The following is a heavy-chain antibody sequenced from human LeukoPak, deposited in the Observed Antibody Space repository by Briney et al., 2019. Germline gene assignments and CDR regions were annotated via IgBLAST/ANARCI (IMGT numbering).Heavy chain of an antibody. V-gene: IGHV1-69*13. J-gene: IGHJ4*02. CDR3: AREAAAASLSPYYFDY. CDR1: GYTFTDYY. D-gene: IGHD6-13*01. CDR2: IIPIFGTA. Sequence: SVKVSCKASGYTFTDYYLHWVRQAPGQGLEWMGGIIPIFGTANYAQKFQGRVTITADESTSTAYMELSSLRSEDTAVYYCAREAAAASLSPYYFDYWGQGTLVTVSS.